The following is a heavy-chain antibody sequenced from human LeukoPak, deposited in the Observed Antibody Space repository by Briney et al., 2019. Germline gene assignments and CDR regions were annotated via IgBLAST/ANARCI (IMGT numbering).Heavy chain of an antibody. CDR2: ISGSDGST. D-gene: IGHD2/OR15-2a*01. V-gene: IGHV3-23*01. J-gene: IGHJ4*02. CDR3: AKDSAKKYDDY. Sequence: GRSLTLSCAASGFPFSSYAMSWVRQPPGKGLEWVSGISGSDGSTNYADSVKGRFTISRENSKNTLYLQMNRLRAEDTAVYYCAKDSAKKYDDYWGQGTLVTVSS. CDR1: GFPFSSYA.